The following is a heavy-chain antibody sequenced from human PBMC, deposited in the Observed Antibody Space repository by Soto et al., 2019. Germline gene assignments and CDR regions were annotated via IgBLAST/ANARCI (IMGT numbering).Heavy chain of an antibody. CDR2: ISYDGSNK. Sequence: PGGSLRLSCAASEFTFSNYAMHWVRQAPGKGLEWVAVISYDGSNKYYADSVKGRFTISRDNAKNSLYLQMNSLRAEDTAVYYCARSWPPKTFDYWGQGTLVTVSS. CDR1: EFTFSNYA. V-gene: IGHV3-30-3*01. CDR3: ARSWPPKTFDY. J-gene: IGHJ4*02.